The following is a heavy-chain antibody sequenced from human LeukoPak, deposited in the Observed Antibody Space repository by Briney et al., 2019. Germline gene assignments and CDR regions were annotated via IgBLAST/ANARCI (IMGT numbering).Heavy chain of an antibody. D-gene: IGHD3-9*01. CDR1: GFTFSIYS. Sequence: GGSLRLSCAASGFTFSIYSMNWVRQAPGKGLEWVSVIHSGGSTYYADSVKGRFTISRDNSKNTLYLQMNSLRAEDTAVYYCARPLRYFDWLLGNDAFDIWGQGTMVTVSS. CDR2: IHSGGST. J-gene: IGHJ3*02. CDR3: ARPLRYFDWLLGNDAFDI. V-gene: IGHV3-53*05.